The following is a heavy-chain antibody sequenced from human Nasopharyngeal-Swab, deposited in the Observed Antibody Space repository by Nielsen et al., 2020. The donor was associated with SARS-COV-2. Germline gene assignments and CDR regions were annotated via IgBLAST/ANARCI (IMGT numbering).Heavy chain of an antibody. D-gene: IGHD3-3*01. CDR1: GGSISSSSYY. CDR2: IYYSGST. CDR3: ARLLTIFGAVSAAIDY. V-gene: IGHV4-39*01. Sequence: SETLSLTCTVSGGSISSSSYYWGWIRQPPGKGLEWIGSIYYSGSTYYNPSLKSRVTISVDTSKNQFSLKLSSVTAADTAVYYCARLLTIFGAVSAAIDYWGQGTLVTVSS. J-gene: IGHJ4*02.